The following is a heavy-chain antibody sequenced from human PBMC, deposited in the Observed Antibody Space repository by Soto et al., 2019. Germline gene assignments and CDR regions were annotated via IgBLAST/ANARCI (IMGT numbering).Heavy chain of an antibody. CDR2: IIPIFGTA. Sequence: ASVKVSCKASGGTFSSYAISWVRQAPGQGLEWMGGIIPIFGTANYAQKFQGRVTITADESRSTAYMELSSLRSEDTAVYYCARGESTPYYYYGMDVWGQGTTFTVSS. D-gene: IGHD3-16*01. CDR1: GGTFSSYA. J-gene: IGHJ6*02. V-gene: IGHV1-69*13. CDR3: ARGESTPYYYYGMDV.